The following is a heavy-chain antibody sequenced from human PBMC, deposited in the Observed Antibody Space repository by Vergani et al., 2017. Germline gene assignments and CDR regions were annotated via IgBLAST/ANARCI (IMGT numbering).Heavy chain of an antibody. CDR1: GGSISSYY. CDR2: IYYSGST. D-gene: IGHD3-10*01. V-gene: IGHV4-59*01. J-gene: IGHJ6*02. CDR3: AREGSDGSGSYYRPDYYYYYYGMDV. Sequence: QVQLQESGPGLVKPSETLSLTCTVSGGSISSYYWSWIRQPPGKGLEWIGYIYYSGSTNYNPSLKSRVTISVDTSKNQFSLRLSSVTAADTAVYYCAREGSDGSGSYYRPDYYYYYYGMDVWGQGTTVTVSS.